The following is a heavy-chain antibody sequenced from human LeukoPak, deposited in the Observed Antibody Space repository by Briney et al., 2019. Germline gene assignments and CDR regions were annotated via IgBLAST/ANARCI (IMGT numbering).Heavy chain of an antibody. Sequence: SETLSLTCTVSGGSISSHYWSWIRQPPGKGLEWIGYIYYSGSTNYNPSLKSRVTISVDTSKNQFSLKLSSVTAADTAVYYCARDQDTDFWSGRTHDAFDIWGQGTMVTVSS. CDR3: ARDQDTDFWSGRTHDAFDI. D-gene: IGHD3-3*01. CDR2: IYYSGST. J-gene: IGHJ3*02. V-gene: IGHV4-59*11. CDR1: GGSISSHY.